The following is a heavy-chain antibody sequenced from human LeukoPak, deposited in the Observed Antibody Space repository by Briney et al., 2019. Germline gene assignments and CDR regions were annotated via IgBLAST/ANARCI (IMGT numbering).Heavy chain of an antibody. CDR3: ARNGYSGSYSYYFDY. V-gene: IGHV4-39*01. CDR2: IYYSGST. D-gene: IGHD1-26*01. J-gene: IGHJ4*02. CDR1: GGSISSSSYY. Sequence: SETLSLTCTVSGGSISSSSYYRGWIRQPPGRGLEWIGSIYYSGSTYYNPSLKSRVTISVDTSKNQFSLKLSSVTAADTAVYYCARNGYSGSYSYYFDYWGQGTLVTVSS.